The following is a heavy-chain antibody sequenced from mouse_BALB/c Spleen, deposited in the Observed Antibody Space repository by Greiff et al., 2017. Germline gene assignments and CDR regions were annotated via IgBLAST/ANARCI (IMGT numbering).Heavy chain of an antibody. J-gene: IGHJ3*01. Sequence: QVQLQQSGAELVRPGASVTLSCKASGYTFTDYEMHWVKQTPVHGLEWIGAIDPETGGTAYNQKFKGKATLTADKSSSTAYMELRSLTSEDSAVYYCTREGDIYWGQGTLGTVSA. D-gene: IGHD3-3*01. CDR1: GYTFTDYE. CDR3: TREGDIY. CDR2: IDPETGGT. V-gene: IGHV1-15*01.